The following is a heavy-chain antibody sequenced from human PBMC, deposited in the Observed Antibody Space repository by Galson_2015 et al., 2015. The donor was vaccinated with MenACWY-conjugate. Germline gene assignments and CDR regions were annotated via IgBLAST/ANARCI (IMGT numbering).Heavy chain of an antibody. J-gene: IGHJ5*02. V-gene: IGHV4-39*07. Sequence: SETLSLTCTVSDGPVSSSDYYWGWIRQPPGKGLEWIGSIYYRGSTYHNPSLKSRVTLLVDTSKNQFSLKLSSVTAADTAVYYCARGDGSGWYSWFDPWGQGTLVTVSS. D-gene: IGHD6-19*01. CDR1: DGPVSSSDYY. CDR2: IYYRGST. CDR3: ARGDGSGWYSWFDP.